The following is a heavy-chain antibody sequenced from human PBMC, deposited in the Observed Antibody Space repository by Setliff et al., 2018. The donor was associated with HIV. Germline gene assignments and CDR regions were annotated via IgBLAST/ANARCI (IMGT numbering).Heavy chain of an antibody. Sequence: SETLSLTCTVSGGSISSGSYYWSWMRQPAGKGLEWIGPIYTSGSTNYNPSLKSRATISVDTSKNQFSLKLSSVTAADTAVYYCARDSTGWGSGNYDYWGQGTLVTVS. J-gene: IGHJ4*02. D-gene: IGHD3-10*01. CDR2: IYTSGST. CDR1: GGSISSGSYY. V-gene: IGHV4-61*02. CDR3: ARDSTGWGSGNYDY.